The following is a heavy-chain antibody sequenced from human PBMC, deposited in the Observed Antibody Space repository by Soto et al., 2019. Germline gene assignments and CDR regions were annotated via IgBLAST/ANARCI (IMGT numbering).Heavy chain of an antibody. J-gene: IGHJ4*02. V-gene: IGHV4-34*01. CDR3: ARGRGSGYDSYYFDY. CDR1: GGSFSGYY. CDR2: IKHSGST. Sequence: QVQLQQWGAGLLKPSETLSLTCAVYGGSFSGYYWSWIRQPPGKGLEWIGEIKHSGSTNYNPSLKSRVTISVDTSKNQFSLKLSSVTAADTAVYYCARGRGSGYDSYYFDYWGQGTLVTVSS. D-gene: IGHD5-12*01.